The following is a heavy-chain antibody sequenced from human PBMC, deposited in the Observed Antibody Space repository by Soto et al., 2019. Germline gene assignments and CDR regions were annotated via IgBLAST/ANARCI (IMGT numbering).Heavy chain of an antibody. CDR2: ISAYNGNT. D-gene: IGHD2-2*02. V-gene: IGHV1-18*04. Sequence: QVQLVQSGAEVKQPGASVKVSCKASGYTFTSYGISWVRQAPGQGLEWMGWISAYNGNTNYAQKLQGRVTMTTDTSTSTAYMELRSLRSDDTAVYYCARDRRSAVPAAIHGYWGQGTLVTVSS. CDR3: ARDRRSAVPAAIHGY. J-gene: IGHJ4*02. CDR1: GYTFTSYG.